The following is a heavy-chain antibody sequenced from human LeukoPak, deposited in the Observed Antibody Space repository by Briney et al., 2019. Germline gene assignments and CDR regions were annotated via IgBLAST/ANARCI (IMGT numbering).Heavy chain of an antibody. J-gene: IGHJ3*02. V-gene: IGHV3-20*04. CDR1: GFIFDDYG. Sequence: GGSLRLSCAASGFIFDDYGMNWVRQAPGKGLEWVSGINWNGGSTGYADSVKGRFTISRDSAKNSLSLQMNSLRPEDTAVYYCARDLNGDYPEDSLDIWGQGTVVTVSS. CDR3: ARDLNGDYPEDSLDI. D-gene: IGHD4-17*01. CDR2: INWNGGST.